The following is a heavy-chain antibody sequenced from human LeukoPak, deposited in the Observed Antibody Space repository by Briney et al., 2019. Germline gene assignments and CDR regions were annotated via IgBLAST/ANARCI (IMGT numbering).Heavy chain of an antibody. J-gene: IGHJ4*01. D-gene: IGHD5-18*01. CDR1: GGTFSSYA. CDR2: INPNSGAT. V-gene: IGHV1-2*02. Sequence: ASVKVSCKASGGTFSSYAISWVRQAPGQGLEWMGWINPNSGATNYAQKFQGRVTMTRDTSISTAYMELSSLTSDDTAVYHCAKDAVQLWLRIDYWAQGTLVTVSS. CDR3: AKDAVQLWLRIDY.